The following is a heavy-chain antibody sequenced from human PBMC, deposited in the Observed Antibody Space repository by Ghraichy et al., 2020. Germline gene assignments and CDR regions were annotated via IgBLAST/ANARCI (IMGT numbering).Heavy chain of an antibody. D-gene: IGHD4-17*01. J-gene: IGHJ6*02. CDR3: AIDRYGDYASTHGMDV. CDR2: ISSSSSTI. Sequence: GSLRLSCAASGFTFSSYSMNWVRQAPGKGPEWVSYISSSSSTIYYADSVKGRFTISRDNAKNSLYLQMNSLRDEDTAVYYCAIDRYGDYASTHGMDVWGQGTTVTVSS. V-gene: IGHV3-48*02. CDR1: GFTFSSYS.